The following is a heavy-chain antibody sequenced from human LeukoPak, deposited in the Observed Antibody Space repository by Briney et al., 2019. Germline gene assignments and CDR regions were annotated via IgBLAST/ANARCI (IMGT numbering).Heavy chain of an antibody. CDR1: GFTFNNAW. J-gene: IGHJ4*02. Sequence: PGGSLRLSCAASGFTFNNAWMSWVRQAPGKGLEWVANLNQYGDHKYYDDSVKGRFTISRDNARDSLYLEMNSLTVEDTAVYFCSRDLGTGRPHDFWGQGTLVTVSS. CDR3: SRDLGTGRPHDF. CDR2: LNQYGDHK. V-gene: IGHV3-7*01. D-gene: IGHD3/OR15-3a*01.